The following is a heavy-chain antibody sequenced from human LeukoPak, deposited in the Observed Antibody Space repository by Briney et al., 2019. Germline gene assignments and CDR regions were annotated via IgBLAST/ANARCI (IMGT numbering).Heavy chain of an antibody. J-gene: IGHJ4*02. V-gene: IGHV1-46*01. D-gene: IGHD6-19*01. CDR3: ARADVGVLGLAVAGSFDY. CDR1: GYTFTSYY. CDR2: INPSGGST. Sequence: ASVTVSCKASGYTFTSYYMHWVRQAPGQGLEWMGIINPSGGSTSYAQKFQGRVTMTRDTSTSTVYMELSSLRSEDTAVYYCARADVGVLGLAVAGSFDYWGQGTLVTVSS.